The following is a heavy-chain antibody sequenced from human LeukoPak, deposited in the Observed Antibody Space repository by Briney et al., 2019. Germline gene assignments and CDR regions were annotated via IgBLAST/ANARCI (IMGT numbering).Heavy chain of an antibody. D-gene: IGHD1-1*01. CDR3: GRKITTTGGDAFGI. CDR1: GFTFSRYW. V-gene: IGHV3-74*01. Sequence: PGGSLRLSCAASGFTFSRYWMHWVRQAPGKGLVWVSRINSDGSGTTYADSVKGRFTISRDNAKNTLYLQMNSLRVEDTAVYYCGRKITTTGGDAFGIWGHGTMVTVSS. J-gene: IGHJ3*02. CDR2: INSDGSGT.